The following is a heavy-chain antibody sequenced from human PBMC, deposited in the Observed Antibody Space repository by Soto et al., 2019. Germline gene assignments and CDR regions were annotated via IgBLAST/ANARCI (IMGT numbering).Heavy chain of an antibody. D-gene: IGHD6-25*01. Sequence: QVELQESGPRLVKSSGTLSLTCEVSSGSISTGNWWSWVRQPPGKGLEWIGEIYYTGATNYNPSLKSRVTMTIAKSNDKFSLILTSAPAADTAVYYCARVFSSGSGWLYYFDFWGQGILVSVSS. V-gene: IGHV4-4*02. CDR2: IYYTGAT. CDR1: SGSISTGNW. J-gene: IGHJ4*02. CDR3: ARVFSSGSGWLYYFDF.